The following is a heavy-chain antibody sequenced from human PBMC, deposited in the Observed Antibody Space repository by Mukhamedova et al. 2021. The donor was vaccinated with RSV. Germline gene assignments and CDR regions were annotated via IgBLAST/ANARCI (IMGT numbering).Heavy chain of an antibody. CDR2: IDPSDSYT. D-gene: IGHD4-17*01. J-gene: IGHJ4*02. Sequence: GRIDPSDSYTHYSPSFEGHVTLSVDRATSTAYLQWRSLKASDTAMYYCARHRPAWDNGDYVLDYWGLGTLVTVSS. CDR3: ARHRPAWDNGDYVLDY. V-gene: IGHV5-10-1*01.